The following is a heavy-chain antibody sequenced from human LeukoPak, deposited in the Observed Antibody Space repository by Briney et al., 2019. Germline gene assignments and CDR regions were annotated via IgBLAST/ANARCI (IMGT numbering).Heavy chain of an antibody. CDR1: GGSFSGYY. Sequence: SETLSLTCAVYGGSFSGYYWSWIRQPPGKGLEWIGEINHSGSTNYNPSLKSRVTISVDKSKNQFSLKLSSVTAADTAVYYCARAAYYDSSGPDYWGQGTLVTVSS. J-gene: IGHJ4*02. V-gene: IGHV4-34*01. CDR3: ARAAYYDSSGPDY. D-gene: IGHD3-22*01. CDR2: INHSGST.